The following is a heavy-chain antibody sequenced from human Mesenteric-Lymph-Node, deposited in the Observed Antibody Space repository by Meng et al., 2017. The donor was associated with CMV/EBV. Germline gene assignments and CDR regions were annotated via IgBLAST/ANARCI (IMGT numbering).Heavy chain of an antibody. CDR3: ARRSGGDSTSWRPEAADY. CDR1: GFTFSNYW. J-gene: IGHJ4*02. Sequence: GESLKISCTASGFTFSNYWMHWVRQTPGMGLVWVSSISSSSSYIYYADSVKGRFTISRDNAKNSLYLQMNSLRAEDTAVYYCARRSGGDSTSWRPEAADYWGQGTLVTVSS. D-gene: IGHD2-2*01. V-gene: IGHV3-21*01. CDR2: ISSSSSYI.